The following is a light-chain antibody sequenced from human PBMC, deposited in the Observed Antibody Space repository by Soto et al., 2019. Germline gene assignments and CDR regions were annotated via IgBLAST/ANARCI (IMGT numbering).Light chain of an antibody. CDR2: GAS. CDR1: QGIRYA. V-gene: IGKV1-17*01. J-gene: IGKJ5*01. CDR3: QQYNNWPPG. Sequence: DIQMTQSPSSLSASVGDRVTITCRASQGIRYALGWYQQKPGTAPKRLIYGASTLQSGVPSRFSGSGSGTDFTLTISSLQSEDFAVYYCQQYNNWPPGFGQGTRLEIK.